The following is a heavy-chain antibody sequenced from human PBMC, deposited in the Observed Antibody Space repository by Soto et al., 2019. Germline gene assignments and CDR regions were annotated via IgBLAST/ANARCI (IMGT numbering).Heavy chain of an antibody. D-gene: IGHD3-22*01. CDR3: ARWGGSSGYTYYYYYYGMDV. Sequence: SETLSLTCAVSGYSISSGYYWGWFRQPPGKGLEWIGSIYHSGSTYYNPSLKSRVTISVDTSKNQFSLKLSSVTAADTAVYYCARWGGSSGYTYYYYYYGMDVWGQGTTVTVSS. J-gene: IGHJ6*02. CDR2: IYHSGST. V-gene: IGHV4-38-2*01. CDR1: GYSISSGYY.